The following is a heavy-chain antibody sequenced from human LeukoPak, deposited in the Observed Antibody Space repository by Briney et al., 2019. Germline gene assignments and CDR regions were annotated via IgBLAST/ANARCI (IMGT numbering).Heavy chain of an antibody. CDR3: ARVRAVPAAILYWYFDL. V-gene: IGHV1-18*01. J-gene: IGHJ2*01. D-gene: IGHD2-2*01. CDR1: GYTFTSYG. Sequence: ASVKVSCKASGYTFTSYGISWVRQAPGQGLEWMGWISAYNGNTNYEQKPQGRVTMTTDTSTNTAYMELSGLRSDDTAVYYCARVRAVPAAILYWYFDLWGRGTLVTVSS. CDR2: ISAYNGNT.